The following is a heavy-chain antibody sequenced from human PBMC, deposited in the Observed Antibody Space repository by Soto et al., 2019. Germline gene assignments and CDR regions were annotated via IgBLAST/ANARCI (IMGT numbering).Heavy chain of an antibody. D-gene: IGHD6-25*01. Sequence: EVQLVESGGGLVQPGGSLRLSCVASEFTFKNYGMNWVRQAPGKGLEWVSYISSSSSSIDYADSVKGRFTISRDNAKSSLYLQMNSLRDEDTAVYYCARGGSDRPDYWGQGTQVTVSS. CDR2: ISSSSSSI. V-gene: IGHV3-48*02. CDR1: EFTFKNYG. CDR3: ARGGSDRPDY. J-gene: IGHJ4*02.